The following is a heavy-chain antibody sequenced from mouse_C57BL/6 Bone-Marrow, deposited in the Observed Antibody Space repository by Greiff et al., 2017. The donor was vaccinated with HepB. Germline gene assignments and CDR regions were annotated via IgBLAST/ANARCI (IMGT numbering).Heavy chain of an antibody. J-gene: IGHJ4*01. Sequence: EVQLQQSGPELVKPGASVKISCKASGYTFTDYYMNWVKQSHGKSLEWIGDINPNNGGTSYNQKFKGKATLTVDKSSSTAYMELRSLTSEDSAVYYCARTDLLQYAMDYWGQGTSVTVSS. CDR2: INPNNGGT. V-gene: IGHV1-26*01. D-gene: IGHD2-1*01. CDR1: GYTFTDYY. CDR3: ARTDLLQYAMDY.